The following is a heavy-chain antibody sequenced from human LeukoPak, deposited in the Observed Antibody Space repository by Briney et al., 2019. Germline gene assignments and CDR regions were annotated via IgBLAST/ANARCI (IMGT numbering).Heavy chain of an antibody. J-gene: IGHJ4*02. CDR2: IYQGGST. Sequence: GGSLRLSCAVSTFTVASNYMSWVRQTPGMGLVWVSDIYQGGSTYYSDSAKGRFTISRNISKNTLHLQMNNLRVDDTAVYYCARVRDVYNHVFENWGQGTLVTVS. CDR3: ARVRDVYNHVFEN. D-gene: IGHD5-24*01. V-gene: IGHV3-53*01. CDR1: TFTVASNY.